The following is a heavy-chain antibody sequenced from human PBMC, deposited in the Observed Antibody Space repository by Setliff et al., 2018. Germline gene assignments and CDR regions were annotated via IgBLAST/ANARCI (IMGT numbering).Heavy chain of an antibody. Sequence: ASVKVSCKNSGGTFSSFLVSWVRQAPGQGLEWMGGIIPLFGTTKYAQKFQDRVTMTADESATTAYMELRSLRSEDTAVYYCARALGGISAAGNNWLDSWGQRTLVTVSS. D-gene: IGHD6-13*01. V-gene: IGHV1-69*13. CDR3: ARALGGISAAGNNWLDS. CDR2: IIPLFGTT. J-gene: IGHJ5*01. CDR1: GGTFSSFL.